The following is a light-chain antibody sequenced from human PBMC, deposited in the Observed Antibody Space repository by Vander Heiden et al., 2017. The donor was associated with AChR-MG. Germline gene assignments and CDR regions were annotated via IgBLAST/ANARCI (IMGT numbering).Light chain of an antibody. V-gene: IGKV1-33*01. CDR3: QQDDNLPHT. Sequence: DIQMSQSPSSLSASVRDRVTITCQASQDITNYINWYQQKPGKAPKLLTYDASNLETGVPSRFSGSGSGTDFTFTISSLQPEDIATYYCQQDDNLPHTFGHGTKVDIK. J-gene: IGKJ3*01. CDR1: QDITNY. CDR2: DAS.